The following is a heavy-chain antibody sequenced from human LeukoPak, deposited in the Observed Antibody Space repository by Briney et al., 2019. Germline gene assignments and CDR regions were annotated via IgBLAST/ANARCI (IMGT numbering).Heavy chain of an antibody. CDR3: ARDRMGAIMYFDV. CDR2: IYSGGST. J-gene: IGHJ2*01. Sequence: GGSLRLSCAASGFTVSSNYMSWVRQAPGKGLEWVSVIYSGGSTYYADSVKGRFTISRDNSKNTLYLQMNSLRAEDTAVYYCARDRMGAIMYFDVWGRGTLVTVSS. V-gene: IGHV3-66*01. CDR1: GFTVSSNY. D-gene: IGHD2-21*01.